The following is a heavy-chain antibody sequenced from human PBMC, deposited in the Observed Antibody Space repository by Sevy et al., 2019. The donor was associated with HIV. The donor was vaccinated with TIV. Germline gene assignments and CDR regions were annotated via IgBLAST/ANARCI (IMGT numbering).Heavy chain of an antibody. CDR2: ISSSSSYI. D-gene: IGHD3-10*01. J-gene: IGHJ5*02. Sequence: GGSLRLSCAASGFTFSSYSMNWVRQAPGKGLEWVSSISSSSSYIYYADSVKGRFTISRDNAKNSLYLQMNSLRAEDTAVYYCARGSPYYYGSGRSDWFDPWGQGTLVTVSS. V-gene: IGHV3-21*01. CDR3: ARGSPYYYGSGRSDWFDP. CDR1: GFTFSSYS.